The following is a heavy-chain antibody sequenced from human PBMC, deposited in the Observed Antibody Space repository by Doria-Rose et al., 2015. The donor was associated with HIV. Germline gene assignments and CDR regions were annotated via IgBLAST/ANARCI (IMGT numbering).Heavy chain of an antibody. Sequence: VTLKESGPVLVKPTEILTLTCTVSGVSLSSPGMGVSWIRQPPGKALEWLAHIFSDDERSYKTSLKSRLTISRGTSKSQVVLTMTDMDPVDTATYYCARIKSSRWYHKYYFDFWGQGTLVIVSA. J-gene: IGHJ4*02. CDR3: ARIKSSRWYHKYYFDF. CDR2: IFSDDER. D-gene: IGHD6-13*01. CDR1: GVSLSSPGMG. V-gene: IGHV2-26*01.